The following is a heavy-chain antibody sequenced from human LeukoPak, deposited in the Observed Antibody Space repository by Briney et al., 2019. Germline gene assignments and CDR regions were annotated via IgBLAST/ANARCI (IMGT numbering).Heavy chain of an antibody. D-gene: IGHD3-16*02. CDR3: ARVPRYDYVWGGYRHIDY. Sequence: GGSLRLSCAASGFTFSSYWMSWVRQAPGKGLEWVANIKQDGSEKYYVDSVKGRFTTSRDNAKNSLYLQMNSLRAEDTAVYYCARVPRYDYVWGGYRHIDYWGQGTLVTVSS. V-gene: IGHV3-7*01. CDR1: GFTFSSYW. J-gene: IGHJ4*02. CDR2: IKQDGSEK.